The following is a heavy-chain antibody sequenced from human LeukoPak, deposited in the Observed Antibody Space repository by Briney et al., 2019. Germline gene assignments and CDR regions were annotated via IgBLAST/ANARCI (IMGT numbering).Heavy chain of an antibody. CDR1: GGSISSYY. CDR3: ASGSLTYYYGSGTEGYFDY. CDR2: IYYSGST. J-gene: IGHJ4*02. Sequence: SENLSLTCTVSGGSISSYYWSWIRQPPGKGLEWIGYIYYSGSTNYNPSLKSRVTISVDTSKNQFSLKLSSVTAADTAVYYCASGSLTYYYGSGTEGYFDYWGQGTLVTVSS. V-gene: IGHV4-59*01. D-gene: IGHD3-10*01.